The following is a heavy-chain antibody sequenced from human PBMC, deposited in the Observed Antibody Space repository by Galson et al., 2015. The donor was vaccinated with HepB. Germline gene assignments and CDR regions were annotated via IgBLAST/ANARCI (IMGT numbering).Heavy chain of an antibody. D-gene: IGHD2-21*02. CDR2: ISAYSGNT. V-gene: IGHV1-18*04. CDR3: ARVGGDSTAGY. Sequence: SVKVSCKASGYTFTNYGITWVRQAPGQGLEWVGWISAYSGNTDYAQNLQDRVTMTADTSTSTAYMELRSLRSDDTAVYYCARVGGDSTAGYWGQGALVTVSS. CDR1: GYTFTNYG. J-gene: IGHJ4*02.